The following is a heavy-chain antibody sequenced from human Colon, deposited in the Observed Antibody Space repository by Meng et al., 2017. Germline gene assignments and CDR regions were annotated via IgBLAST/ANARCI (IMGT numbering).Heavy chain of an antibody. V-gene: IGHV4-34*01. J-gene: IGHJ4*02. CDR2: INHSGST. CDR1: GGSFSGYY. CDR3: ARGRSGSSWYGGDY. Sequence: EHVKRGGARLLNPSETLSLTCAVYGGSFSGYYWSWIRQPPGKGLEWIGEINHSGSTNYNPSLKSRVTISVDTSKNQFSLKLSSVTAADTAVYYCARGRSGSSWYGGDYWGQGTLVTVSS. D-gene: IGHD6-13*01.